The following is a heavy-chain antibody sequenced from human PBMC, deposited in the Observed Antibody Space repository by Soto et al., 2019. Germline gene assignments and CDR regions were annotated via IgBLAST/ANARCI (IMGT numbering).Heavy chain of an antibody. V-gene: IGHV3-48*03. D-gene: IGHD3-10*01. CDR3: ARGGRGDYYYYYGMDV. CDR1: GFTFSSYE. Sequence: GGSLRLSCAASGFTFSSYEMNWVRQAPGKGLEWVSYISSSGSTIYYADSVKGRFTISRDNAKNSLYLQMNSLRAEDTAVYYCARGGRGDYYYYYGMDVWGQGTTVTVSS. CDR2: ISSSGSTI. J-gene: IGHJ6*02.